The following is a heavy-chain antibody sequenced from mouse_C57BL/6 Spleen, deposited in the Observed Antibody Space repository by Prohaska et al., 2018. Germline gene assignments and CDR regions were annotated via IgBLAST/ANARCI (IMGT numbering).Heavy chain of an antibody. CDR2: INPNNGGT. J-gene: IGHJ2*01. CDR3: ARSYGGGYVDY. V-gene: IGHV1-26*01. CDR1: GYTFTDYY. Sequence: SCKASGYTFTDYYMHWVKQSHGKSLEWIGDINPNNGGTSYNQKFKGKATLTVDKSSSTAYMELRSLTSEDSAVYYCARSYGGGYVDYWGQGTTLTVSS. D-gene: IGHD1-1*02.